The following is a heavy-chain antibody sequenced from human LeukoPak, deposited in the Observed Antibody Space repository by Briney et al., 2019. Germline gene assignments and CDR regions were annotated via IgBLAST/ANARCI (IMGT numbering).Heavy chain of an antibody. CDR2: IYTSGRT. CDR3: ARDLMEAFDY. J-gene: IGHJ4*02. Sequence: SETLSLTCTVSGGSISSYDWSWIRQPAGKGLEWIGRIYTSGRTNYNPSLKSRVTISPDKSKKQFPLKLTSVTAADTAVYYCARDLMEAFDYWGQGTLVTVSS. D-gene: IGHD1-1*01. V-gene: IGHV4-4*07. CDR1: GGSISSYD.